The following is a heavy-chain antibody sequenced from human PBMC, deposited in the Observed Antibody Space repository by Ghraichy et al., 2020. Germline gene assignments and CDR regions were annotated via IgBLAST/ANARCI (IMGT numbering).Heavy chain of an antibody. D-gene: IGHD1-26*01. CDR3: ARLIVGATTEYFDY. CDR2: IYSGGST. J-gene: IGHJ4*02. Sequence: LSLTCAASGFTVSSNYMSWVRQAPGKGLEWVSVIYSGGSTYYADSVKGRFTISRDNSKNTLYLQMNSLRAEDTAVYYCARLIVGATTEYFDYWGQGTLVTVSS. CDR1: GFTVSSNY. V-gene: IGHV3-66*01.